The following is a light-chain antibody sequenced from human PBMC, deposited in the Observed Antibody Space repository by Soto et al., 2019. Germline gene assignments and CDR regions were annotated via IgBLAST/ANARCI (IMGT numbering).Light chain of an antibody. V-gene: IGLV1-47*01. J-gene: IGLJ2*01. CDR3: AAWDDSLVV. Sequence: QTVTISCSGXXSNIGSAYIYWYQHLPGTATKLLIYSNNKRLSGVPDRFSASKSGNSASLAISRLRSEDDADYYCAAWDDSLVVFGGGTNLTV. CDR2: SNN. CDR1: XSNIGSAY.